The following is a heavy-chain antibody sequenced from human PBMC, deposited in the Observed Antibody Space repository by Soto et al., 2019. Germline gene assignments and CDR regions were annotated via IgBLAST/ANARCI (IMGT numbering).Heavy chain of an antibody. CDR3: AHRPDYDFWSGYPDYGMDV. CDR1: GFSLSTSGVG. J-gene: IGHJ6*02. CDR2: SYWDDDK. V-gene: IGHV2-5*02. D-gene: IGHD3-3*01. Sequence: QITLKESGPTLVKPTQTLTLTCTFSGFSLSTSGVGVGWIRQPPGKALEWLALSYWDDDKRYSPSLKSRLTITKDTSQNQVVLTMPNMDPVDTATYYCAHRPDYDFWSGYPDYGMDVWGQGTTVTVSS.